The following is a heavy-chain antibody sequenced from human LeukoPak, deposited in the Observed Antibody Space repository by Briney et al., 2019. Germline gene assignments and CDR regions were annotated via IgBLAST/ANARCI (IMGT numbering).Heavy chain of an antibody. D-gene: IGHD3-16*01. CDR2: IYPGDSDT. CDR1: GYPFTSYW. Sequence: GGSLEISCKGSGYPFTSYWIAWVRQLPGRGLEGMGIIYPGDSDTRYSPSFQGQVTISADKSISTAYLQWSSLKTSDTAMYYCARVLTGGSRFSDYWGQGTLVTVSS. J-gene: IGHJ4*02. V-gene: IGHV5-51*01. CDR3: ARVLTGGSRFSDY.